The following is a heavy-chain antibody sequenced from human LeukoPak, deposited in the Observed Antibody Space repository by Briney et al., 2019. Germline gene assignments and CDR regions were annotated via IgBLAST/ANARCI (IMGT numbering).Heavy chain of an antibody. J-gene: IGHJ4*02. CDR1: GFTFSSYW. D-gene: IGHD1-1*01. V-gene: IGHV3-23*01. Sequence: PGGSLRLSCAASGFTFSSYWMSWVRQAPGKGLEWVSAISGSGGSTYYADSVKGRFTISRDNSKNTLYLQMNSLRAEDTAVYYCAKDPVRHGGYYFDYWGQGTLVTVSS. CDR3: AKDPVRHGGYYFDY. CDR2: ISGSGGST.